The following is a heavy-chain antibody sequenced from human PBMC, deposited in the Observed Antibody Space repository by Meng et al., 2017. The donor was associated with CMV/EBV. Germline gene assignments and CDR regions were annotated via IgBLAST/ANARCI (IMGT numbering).Heavy chain of an antibody. V-gene: IGHV1-18*01. D-gene: IGHD6-6*01. Sequence: QVRVGQCGAGGKKPGGSRKVSCKASGHSFTSYGIGWVRPAAGQGLEWMGWSSAYNGNTNYAQKRQGRGTMTTDTSTSTAYMELRRLRSDDTAVYYCARDLSSSDAFDIWGQGTMVTVSS. J-gene: IGHJ3*02. CDR1: GHSFTSYG. CDR2: SSAYNGNT. CDR3: ARDLSSSDAFDI.